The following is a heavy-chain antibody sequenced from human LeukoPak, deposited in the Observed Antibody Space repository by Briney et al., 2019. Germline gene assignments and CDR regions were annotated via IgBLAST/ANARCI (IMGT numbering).Heavy chain of an antibody. D-gene: IGHD3-22*01. CDR2: ISSSGDTI. J-gene: IGHJ4*02. CDR1: GFTFSDYY. Sequence: GGSLRLSCAASGFTFSDYYMSWIRQAPGKGLEWVSHISSSGDTIYYADSVKGRFIISRDNAKNSLYQQMNSLRAEDTAVYYCARRTNYYDSSGYRGYDYWGQGTLVTVSS. CDR3: ARRTNYYDSSGYRGYDY. V-gene: IGHV3-11*04.